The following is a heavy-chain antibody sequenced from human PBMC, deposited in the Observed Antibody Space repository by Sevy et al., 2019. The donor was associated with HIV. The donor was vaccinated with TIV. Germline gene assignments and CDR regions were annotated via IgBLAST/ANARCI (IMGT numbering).Heavy chain of an antibody. D-gene: IGHD3-10*01. Sequence: SETLSLTCTVSGGSISSSSYYWGWIRQPPGKGLEWIGSIYYSGSTYYNPSLKSRVTISVDTSKNQFSLKLGSVTAADTAVYYCARHRDYYGSGSYPTFDYWGQGTLVTVSS. J-gene: IGHJ4*02. CDR1: GGSISSSSYY. CDR3: ARHRDYYGSGSYPTFDY. CDR2: IYYSGST. V-gene: IGHV4-39*01.